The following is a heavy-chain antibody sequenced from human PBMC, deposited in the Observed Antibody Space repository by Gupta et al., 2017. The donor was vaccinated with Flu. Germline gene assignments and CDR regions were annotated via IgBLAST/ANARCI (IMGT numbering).Heavy chain of an antibody. V-gene: IGHV3-23*01. CDR3: AKDRSGNPAIDY. CDR2: VGAGGDRT. CDR1: GLTFSDYG. D-gene: IGHD6-13*01. Sequence: EVQLLESGGGVVQPGESLRLSCVVSGLTFSDYGLYWVRLATGKGLEWLSTVGAGGDRTYYADSVIGRFTISRDNSKNTIYLQMNSLTGDDTAVYYCAKDRSGNPAIDYWGQGALVTVSA. J-gene: IGHJ4*02.